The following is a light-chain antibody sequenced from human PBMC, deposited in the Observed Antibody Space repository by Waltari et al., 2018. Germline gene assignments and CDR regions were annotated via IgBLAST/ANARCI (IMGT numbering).Light chain of an antibody. J-gene: IGLJ3*02. CDR3: CSYGGSYNWV. CDR1: NSDVGAYNF. CDR2: NVI. Sequence: QSALTQPRSVSGTPGQSVTISCTGTNSDVGAYNFVSLYQQHPGKAPKLIIYNVIERPSGVPDRFSGSTSGTTGSLTISGLQPEDEADYYCCSYGGSYNWVFGGGTKVTVL. V-gene: IGLV2-11*01.